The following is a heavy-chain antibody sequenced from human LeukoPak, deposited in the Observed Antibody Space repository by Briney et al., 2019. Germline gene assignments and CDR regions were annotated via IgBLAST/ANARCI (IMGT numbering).Heavy chain of an antibody. J-gene: IGHJ5*02. Sequence: SETLSLTCTVSGGSISSSYWSWIRQPPGKGLEWIGYIYYTGSTNYNPSLKSRVTISVDTSKNQFSLKLSSVTAADTAVYYCAREVGGHQDNWFDPWGQGTLVTVSS. CDR2: IYYTGST. V-gene: IGHV4-59*01. D-gene: IGHD2-15*01. CDR3: AREVGGHQDNWFDP. CDR1: GGSISSSY.